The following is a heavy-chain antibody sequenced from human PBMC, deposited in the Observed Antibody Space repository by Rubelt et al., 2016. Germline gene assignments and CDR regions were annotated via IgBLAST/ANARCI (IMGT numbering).Heavy chain of an antibody. V-gene: IGHV4-61*05. D-gene: IGHD6-19*01. CDR3: ARDSISSGWYEGY. CDR1: GGSISSGYY. CDR2: IDYSGST. Sequence: QLQLQESGPGLVKPSETLSLTCTVSGGSISSGYYWGWIRQPPGKGLEWIGYIDYSGSTNYNPSLKSRGNITVDMSKNHFPRKLGSVTAADTAVYYWARDSISSGWYEGYWGQGTLVTVSS. J-gene: IGHJ4*02.